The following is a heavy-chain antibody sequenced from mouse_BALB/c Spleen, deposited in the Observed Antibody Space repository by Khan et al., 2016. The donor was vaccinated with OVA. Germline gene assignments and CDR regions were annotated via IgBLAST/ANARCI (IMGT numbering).Heavy chain of an antibody. CDR2: INPSTGYT. CDR1: GYTFTSYW. V-gene: IGHV1-7*01. Sequence: QVQLKQSGAELAKPGASVKMSCTASGYTFTSYWMHWIKQRPGQGLEWIGYINPSTGYTEYNQKFKDKATLTTDTSSSTAYMQLSSLTSEDSAVYYCERRGLYGIFPYWGQGTLVTVAA. D-gene: IGHD2-1*01. CDR3: ERRGLYGIFPY. J-gene: IGHJ3*01.